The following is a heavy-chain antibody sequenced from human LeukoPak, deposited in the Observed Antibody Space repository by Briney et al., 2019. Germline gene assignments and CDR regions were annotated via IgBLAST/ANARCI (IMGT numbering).Heavy chain of an antibody. Sequence: PSETLSLTCTVSGGSISSYYWSWIRQPPGKGLEWIGYIYYSGSTNYNPSLKSRVTISVDTSKNQLSLKLSSVAAADTAVYYCARGLYYYDSSGYYGYWGQGTLVTVSS. CDR1: GGSISSYY. J-gene: IGHJ4*02. CDR2: IYYSGST. V-gene: IGHV4-59*01. CDR3: ARGLYYYDSSGYYGY. D-gene: IGHD3-22*01.